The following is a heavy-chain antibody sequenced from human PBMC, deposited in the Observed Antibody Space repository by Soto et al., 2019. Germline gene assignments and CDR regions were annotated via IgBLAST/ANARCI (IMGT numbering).Heavy chain of an antibody. D-gene: IGHD3-10*01. J-gene: IGHJ4*02. CDR2: INHSGST. CDR1: GGSFSGYY. CDR3: ARGRYYYGSGREGLDY. Sequence: QVQLQQWGAGLLKPSETLSLTCAVYGGSFSGYYWSWIRQPPGKGLEWIGEINHSGSTNYNPSLKSRVTISVDTSKNQFSLKLSSGTAADTAVYYCARGRYYYGSGREGLDYWGQGTLFTVSS. V-gene: IGHV4-34*01.